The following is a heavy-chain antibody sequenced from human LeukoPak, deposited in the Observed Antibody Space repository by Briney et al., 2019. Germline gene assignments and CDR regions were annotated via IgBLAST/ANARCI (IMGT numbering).Heavy chain of an antibody. Sequence: GGSLRLSCAASGFTFSNFLMTWVRQAPGKGPEWVSAISGSGGDTYYADSVKGRFTISRVNSKNTLYLQMNSLRAEDTAVYYCAKKGATTGDFDYWGQGTLVTVSS. CDR1: GFTFSNFL. J-gene: IGHJ4*02. CDR3: AKKGATTGDFDY. D-gene: IGHD1-26*01. V-gene: IGHV3-23*01. CDR2: ISGSGGDT.